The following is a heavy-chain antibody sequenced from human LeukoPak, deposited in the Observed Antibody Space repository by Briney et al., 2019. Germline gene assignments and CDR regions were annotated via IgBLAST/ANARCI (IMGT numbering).Heavy chain of an antibody. CDR2: ISAYNGQT. CDR1: GYLFISYG. D-gene: IGHD3-10*01. J-gene: IGHJ3*01. V-gene: IGHV1-18*01. Sequence: ASVKVSCKASGYLFISYGINWVRQAPGQGLEWMEWISAYNGQTNYAQEFQGRVTMTTDTSTTTAYMELTGLRFNDTAVYYCAKDLYSSLSGSEVFDVWGQGTRVTVSS. CDR3: AKDLYSSLSGSEVFDV.